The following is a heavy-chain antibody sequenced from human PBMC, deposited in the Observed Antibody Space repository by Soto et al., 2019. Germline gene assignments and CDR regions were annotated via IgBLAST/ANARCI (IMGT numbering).Heavy chain of an antibody. V-gene: IGHV1-69*13. Sequence: ASVKVSCKASGGTFSSYAISWVRQAPGQGLEWMGGIIPIFGTANYAQKFQGRVTITADESTSTAYMELSSLRSEDTAVYYCARDDGADEYYYDSCGYYFDYWGQGTLVTVSS. CDR1: GGTFSSYA. J-gene: IGHJ4*02. CDR3: ARDDGADEYYYDSCGYYFDY. CDR2: IIPIFGTA. D-gene: IGHD3-22*01.